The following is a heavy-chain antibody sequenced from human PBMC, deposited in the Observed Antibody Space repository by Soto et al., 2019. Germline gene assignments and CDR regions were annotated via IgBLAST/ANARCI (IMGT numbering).Heavy chain of an antibody. J-gene: IGHJ5*02. CDR1: GGSISSYY. D-gene: IGHD3-3*01. CDR3: ARGLYDFWSGYPSWFDP. Sequence: SETLSLTCTVSGGSISSYYWSWIRQPPGKGLEWIGYIYYSGSTNYNPSLKSRVTISVDTSKNQFSLKLSSVTAADTAVYYCARGLYDFWSGYPSWFDPWGQGTLVTVSS. V-gene: IGHV4-59*01. CDR2: IYYSGST.